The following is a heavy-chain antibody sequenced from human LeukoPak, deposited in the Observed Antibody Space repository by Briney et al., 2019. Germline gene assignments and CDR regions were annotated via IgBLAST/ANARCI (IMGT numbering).Heavy chain of an antibody. V-gene: IGHV3-7*01. CDR1: GFTFSTYW. D-gene: IGHD3-10*01. CDR3: ARDAHLSYASGFDY. Sequence: GGSLRLSCAASGFTFSTYWMSWVRQAPGKGLEWVANINQDGSEQYYVDSVKGRFTISRDNTKNSLYLQMNSLRAEDTAVYYCARDAHLSYASGFDYWGHGILVTVSS. CDR2: INQDGSEQ. J-gene: IGHJ4*01.